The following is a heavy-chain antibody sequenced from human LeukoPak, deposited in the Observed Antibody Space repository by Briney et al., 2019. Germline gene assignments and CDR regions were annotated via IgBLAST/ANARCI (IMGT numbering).Heavy chain of an antibody. J-gene: IGHJ4*02. D-gene: IGHD2-15*01. CDR2: IRKKANTYIT. V-gene: IGHV3-72*01. CDR1: GFTFSDHY. Sequence: GGSLRLSCAASGFTFSDHYVDWVRQASGKGLEWIGRIRKKANTYITEYAASVKGRFTISRDDSKNSLYLQMNSLKTEDTAVYYCARATPLGYGSPFDYWGQGTLVTVSS. CDR3: ARATPLGYGSPFDY.